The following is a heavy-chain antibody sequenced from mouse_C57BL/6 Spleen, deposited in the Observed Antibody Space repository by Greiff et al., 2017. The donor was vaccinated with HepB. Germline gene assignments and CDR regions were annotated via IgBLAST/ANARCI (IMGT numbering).Heavy chain of an antibody. Sequence: QVQLQQSGAELARPGASVKLSCKASGYTFTSYGISWVKQSTGQGLEWIGEIYPRSGNTYYNEKFKGKATLTADKSSSTAYMELRSLTSEDSAVYFCARRDYYGSSYDYAMDYWGQGTSVTVSS. CDR2: IYPRSGNT. J-gene: IGHJ4*01. CDR1: GYTFTSYG. CDR3: ARRDYYGSSYDYAMDY. V-gene: IGHV1-81*01. D-gene: IGHD1-1*01.